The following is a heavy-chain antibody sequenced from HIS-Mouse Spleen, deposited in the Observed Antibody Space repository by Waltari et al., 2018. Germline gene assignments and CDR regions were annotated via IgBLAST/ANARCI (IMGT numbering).Heavy chain of an antibody. CDR3: ARAPNYYDSSGYS. D-gene: IGHD3-22*01. CDR2: GNPNRGNT. V-gene: IGHV1-8*01. Sequence: QVQLVQSGAEVKKPGASVKVSCKASGYTFTSYDINWVRQATGQGLEWMGWGNPNRGNTGYAKKFQGRVTMTRNTSISTAYMGRSSLRSEDTAVYYCARAPNYYDSSGYSWGQGTLVTVSS. CDR1: GYTFTSYD. J-gene: IGHJ4*02.